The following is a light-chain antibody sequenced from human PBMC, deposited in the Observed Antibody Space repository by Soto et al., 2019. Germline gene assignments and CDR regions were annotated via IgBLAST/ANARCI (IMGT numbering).Light chain of an antibody. Sequence: IFFTQYACTLSFSPGEIATLSFRAIQSVSSSYLAWYQQKPGQAPRLLIYGASSRATGIPDRFSGSGSGTDFTLTISRLEPEDFAVYYCQQYGSSPPWTFGQGTKVDIK. J-gene: IGKJ1*01. CDR3: QQYGSSPPWT. V-gene: IGKV3-20*01. CDR2: GAS. CDR1: QSVSSSY.